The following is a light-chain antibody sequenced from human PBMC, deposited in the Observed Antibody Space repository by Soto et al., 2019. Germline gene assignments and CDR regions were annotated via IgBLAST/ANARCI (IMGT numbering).Light chain of an antibody. J-gene: IGLJ1*01. Sequence: QSALTQPASVSGSPGQSITISCTGTSSDVGSYNLVSWYQQHPGKVPQLMIYEGSKRPSGVSNRFSGSKSRNTASLTISGLQAEDEADYYCCSYARGSTYVFGTGTKVTVL. CDR1: SSDVGSYNL. CDR2: EGS. CDR3: CSYARGSTYV. V-gene: IGLV2-23*01.